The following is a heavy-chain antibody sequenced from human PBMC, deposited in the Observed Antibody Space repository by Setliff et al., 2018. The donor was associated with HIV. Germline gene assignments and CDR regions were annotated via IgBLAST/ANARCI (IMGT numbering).Heavy chain of an antibody. CDR3: ATDREKWEGYYKYYYMDV. D-gene: IGHD1-26*01. Sequence: ASVKVSCKASGYTFTRYGISWVRQAPGQGLEWMGWISAYNGNTNYAKKLQGRVTRTTDTSTSTAYMELRSLRSDDTAVYYCATDREKWEGYYKYYYMDVWGKGTKVTVSS. CDR1: GYTFTRYG. J-gene: IGHJ6*03. CDR2: ISAYNGNT. V-gene: IGHV1-18*01.